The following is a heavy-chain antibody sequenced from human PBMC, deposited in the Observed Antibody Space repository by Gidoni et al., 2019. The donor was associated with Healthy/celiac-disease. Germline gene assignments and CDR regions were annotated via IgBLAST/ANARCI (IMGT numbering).Heavy chain of an antibody. CDR1: GFTVSSHY. J-gene: IGHJ6*02. D-gene: IGHD6-13*01. CDR3: ARYAAAGPQYYYYGMDV. Sequence: EVQLVETGGGLIQPGGSLRLSCAASGFTVSSHYMSWVRQAPGKGLEWVSVIYSGGSTYYADSVKGRFTISRDNSKNTLYLQMNSLRAEDTAVYYCARYAAAGPQYYYYGMDVWGQGTTVTVSS. V-gene: IGHV3-53*02. CDR2: IYSGGST.